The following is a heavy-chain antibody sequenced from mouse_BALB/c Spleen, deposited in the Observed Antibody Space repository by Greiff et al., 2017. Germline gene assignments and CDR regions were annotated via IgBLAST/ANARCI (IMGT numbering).Heavy chain of an antibody. V-gene: IGHV14-4*02. CDR3: NAWGRAWFAY. Sequence: VQLKQSGAELVRSGASVKLSCTASGFNIKDYYMHWVKQRPEQGLEWIGWIDPENGDTEYAPKFQGKATMTADTPSHTAYLQLSSLTSEDTAVYYCNAWGRAWFAYWGQETLVTVSA. CDR2: IDPENGDT. CDR1: GFNIKDYY. J-gene: IGHJ3*01.